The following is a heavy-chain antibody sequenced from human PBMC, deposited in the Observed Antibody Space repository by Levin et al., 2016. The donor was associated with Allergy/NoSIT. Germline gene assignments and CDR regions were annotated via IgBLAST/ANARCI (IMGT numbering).Heavy chain of an antibody. CDR1: GYTFTNYF. J-gene: IGHJ6*02. V-gene: IGHV1-46*04. CDR2: INPSDSST. Sequence: ASVKVSCKASGYTFTNYFIHWVRQAPGQGLEWMGMINPSDSSTTYTQKLQGRVTMTTDTSTSTVYMELSSLKSEDTAVYYCAREGGGCSATVCSYYYFYYGMDVWGHGTTVTVSS. CDR3: AREGGGCSATVCSYYYFYYGMDV. D-gene: IGHD2-8*01.